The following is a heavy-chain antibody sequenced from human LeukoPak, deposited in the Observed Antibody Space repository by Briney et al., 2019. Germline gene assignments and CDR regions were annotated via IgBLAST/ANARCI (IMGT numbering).Heavy chain of an antibody. CDR2: FDPEDGET. CDR3: ATQHGTYYYDSSGYCFDY. D-gene: IGHD3-22*01. V-gene: IGHV1-24*01. Sequence: ASVNVSCKVSGYTLTELSMHWVRQAPGKGLEWMGGFDPEDGETIYAQKFQGRVTMTEDTSTDTAYMELSSLRSEDTAVYYCATQHGTYYYDSSGYCFDYWGQGTLVTVSS. J-gene: IGHJ4*02. CDR1: GYTLTELS.